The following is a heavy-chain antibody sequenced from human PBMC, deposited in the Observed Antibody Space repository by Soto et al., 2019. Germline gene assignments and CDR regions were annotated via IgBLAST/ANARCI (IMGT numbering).Heavy chain of an antibody. CDR3: AKAHPRYDSSGYYYVDY. Sequence: GGSLRLSCAASGCTFDDYAMHWVRQAPGKGLEWVSGISWNSGSIGYADSVKGRFTISRDNAKNSLYLQMNSLRAEDTALYYCAKAHPRYDSSGYYYVDYWGQGTLVTVSS. D-gene: IGHD3-22*01. CDR1: GCTFDDYA. J-gene: IGHJ4*02. CDR2: ISWNSGSI. V-gene: IGHV3-9*01.